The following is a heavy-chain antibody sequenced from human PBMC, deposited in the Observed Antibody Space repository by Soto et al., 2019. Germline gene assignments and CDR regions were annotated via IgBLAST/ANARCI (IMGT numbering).Heavy chain of an antibody. CDR2: IYPGDSDT. CDR3: ARFFPPVLRYFDWPHSPFDY. D-gene: IGHD3-9*01. V-gene: IGHV5-51*01. CDR1: GYSFTSYW. Sequence: PGESLKISCKGSGYSFTSYWIGWVRQMPGKGLEWMGIIYPGDSDTRYSPSFQGQVTISADKSISTAYLQWSSLKASDTAMYYCARFFPPVLRYFDWPHSPFDYWGQGALVTVSS. J-gene: IGHJ4*02.